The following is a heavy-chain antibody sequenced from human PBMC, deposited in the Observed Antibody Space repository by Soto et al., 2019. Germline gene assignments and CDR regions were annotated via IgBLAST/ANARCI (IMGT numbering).Heavy chain of an antibody. CDR3: ARDSITRVSSDVPGMDV. D-gene: IGHD3-16*01. CDR1: GFTFSTYA. V-gene: IGHV3-23*01. Sequence: GGSLRLSCAASGFTFSTYAMSWVRQAPGKGLERVSVIGGGGFSTQYAASVKGRFTISRDNSKNMLYLQMNSLRSDDTAVYYCARDSITRVSSDVPGMDVWGQGTTVTVSS. J-gene: IGHJ6*02. CDR2: IGGGGFST.